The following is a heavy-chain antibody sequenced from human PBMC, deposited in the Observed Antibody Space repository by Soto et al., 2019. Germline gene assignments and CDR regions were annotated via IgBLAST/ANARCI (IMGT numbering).Heavy chain of an antibody. V-gene: IGHV1-18*01. Sequence: QVQLVQSGAEVKKPGASVKVSCKASGYTFTSYGISWVRQAPGQGLEWMGWISAYNGNTNYAQKLQGRVTITADTSTSTASMELRRLRCDDTAVYYCAREGGVQARSDPRGEATLVTVSS. CDR1: GYTFTSYG. D-gene: IGHD2-8*01. J-gene: IGHJ5*02. CDR2: ISAYNGNT. CDR3: AREGGVQARSDP.